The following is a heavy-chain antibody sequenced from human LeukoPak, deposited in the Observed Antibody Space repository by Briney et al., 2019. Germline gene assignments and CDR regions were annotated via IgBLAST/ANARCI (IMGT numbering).Heavy chain of an antibody. Sequence: GESLKISCKGSGYSVTSYWIGWVRQMPGKGLEWMGIIYPGDSDTRYSPSFQGQVTISADKSISTAYLQWSSLKASDTAMYYCARLTFQQQLVRGAFDIWGQGTMVTVSS. D-gene: IGHD6-13*01. V-gene: IGHV5-51*01. CDR2: IYPGDSDT. J-gene: IGHJ3*02. CDR3: ARLTFQQQLVRGAFDI. CDR1: GYSVTSYW.